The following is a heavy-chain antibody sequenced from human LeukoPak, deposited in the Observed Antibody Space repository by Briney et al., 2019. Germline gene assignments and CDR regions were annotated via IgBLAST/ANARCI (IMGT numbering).Heavy chain of an antibody. J-gene: IGHJ4*02. D-gene: IGHD6-13*01. CDR2: IYYSGSA. CDR3: ARTSGTHSFDY. CDR1: GGSITSGGYY. V-gene: IGHV4-31*03. Sequence: SETLSLTCTVSGGSITSGGYYWAWIRQHPGKGLEWIGYIYYSGSAYYNPSLKSRVTISVDTSKNQFSLKVRSVTATDTAVYYCARTSGTHSFDYWGQGTLVTVSP.